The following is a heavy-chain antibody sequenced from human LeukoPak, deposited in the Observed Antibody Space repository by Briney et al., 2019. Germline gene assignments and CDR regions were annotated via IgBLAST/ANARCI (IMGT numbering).Heavy chain of an antibody. CDR2: ISNNGRS. CDR1: GGSLSHYF. Sequence: SETLSLTCTVSGGSLSHYFWSWIRQPAGQGLEWIGRISNNGRSSYNPSLKSRLTISIDTSKNQFFLKLDSVSAADTAVYYCARAPCAGSCHDDSWGQGTLVTVSS. J-gene: IGHJ5*01. CDR3: ARAPCAGSCHDDS. V-gene: IGHV4-4*07. D-gene: IGHD2-8*02.